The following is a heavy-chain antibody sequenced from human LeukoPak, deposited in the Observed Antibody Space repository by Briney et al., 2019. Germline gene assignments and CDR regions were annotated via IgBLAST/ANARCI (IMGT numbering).Heavy chain of an antibody. J-gene: IGHJ6*04. CDR2: ISGSGGST. V-gene: IGHV3-23*01. D-gene: IGHD3-9*01. CDR1: GFTFSSYS. Sequence: GGSLRLSCAASGFTFSSYSMSWVRQAPGKGLEWVSAISGSGGSTYYADSVKGQFTISRDNSKNTLYLQMNSLRAEDTAVYYCAKDWLLGYYYGMDVWGKGTTVTVSS. CDR3: AKDWLLGYYYGMDV.